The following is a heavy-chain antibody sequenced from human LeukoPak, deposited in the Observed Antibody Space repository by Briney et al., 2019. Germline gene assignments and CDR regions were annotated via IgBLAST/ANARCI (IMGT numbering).Heavy chain of an antibody. CDR3: ARDLDWLLFDY. J-gene: IGHJ4*02. V-gene: IGHV3-74*01. CDR1: GFTFSTSD. Sequence: PGGSLRLSCAASGFTFSTSDMHWVRQAPGKGLVWVSRVKYDGSTTTYADSVKGRFTISRDNAKNILCLQMNSLRVEDTAVYYCARDLDWLLFDYWGQGTLVTVSS. D-gene: IGHD3-9*01. CDR2: VKYDGSTT.